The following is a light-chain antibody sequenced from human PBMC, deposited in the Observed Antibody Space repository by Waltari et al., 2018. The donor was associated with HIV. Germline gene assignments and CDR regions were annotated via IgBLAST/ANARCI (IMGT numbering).Light chain of an antibody. CDR2: REN. Sequence: QSVLAQPPSASGTPGQRVTISCSGSSSNIGDNYVYWYQQIPGTTPKLLIYRENQGPAGVPDRFSGSKSGTSASLASSGLRSEDEAIYFCATWDDRLSGVLVGGGTKLTVL. CDR1: SSNIGDNY. V-gene: IGLV1-47*01. J-gene: IGLJ2*01. CDR3: ATWDDRLSGVL.